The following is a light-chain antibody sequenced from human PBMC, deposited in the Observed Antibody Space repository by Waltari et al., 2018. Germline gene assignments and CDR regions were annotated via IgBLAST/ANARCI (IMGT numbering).Light chain of an antibody. Sequence: QSALTQPASVSGSPGQSITISCTRTSSDVGGYNYVSWYQQHPGKAPKLMIYDVSNRPSGVSNRFSGSKSGNTASLTISGLQAEDEADYYCSSYTSSSTYWVFGGGTKLTVL. J-gene: IGLJ3*02. CDR3: SSYTSSSTYWV. CDR1: SSDVGGYNY. CDR2: DVS. V-gene: IGLV2-14*01.